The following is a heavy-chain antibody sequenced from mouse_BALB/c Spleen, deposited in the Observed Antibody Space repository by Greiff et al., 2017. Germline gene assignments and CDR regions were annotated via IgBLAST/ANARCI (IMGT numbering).Heavy chain of an antibody. Sequence: EVKVVESGAELVKPGASVKLSCTASGFNIKDTYMHWVKQRPEQGLEWIGRIDPANGNTKYDPKFQGKATITADTSSNTAYLQLSSLTSEDTAVYYCAPHYCGSSYRYFDVWGAGTTVTVSS. CDR1: GFNIKDTY. CDR3: APHYCGSSYRYFDV. V-gene: IGHV14-3*02. D-gene: IGHD1-1*01. CDR2: IDPANGNT. J-gene: IGHJ1*01.